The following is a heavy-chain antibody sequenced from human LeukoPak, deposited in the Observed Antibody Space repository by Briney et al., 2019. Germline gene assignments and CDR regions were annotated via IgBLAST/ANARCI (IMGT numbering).Heavy chain of an antibody. CDR2: ISYDGSNK. J-gene: IGHJ6*02. CDR1: GFIFNNYA. CDR3: AKDRESIAAAGSNPYYYYGMDV. V-gene: IGHV3-30*18. Sequence: PGRSLRLSCAGSGFIFNNYAMHWVRQPPGKGLEWVAVISYDGSNKYYADSVKGRFTISRDNSKNTLYLQMNSLRAEDTAVYYCAKDRESIAAAGSNPYYYYGMDVWGQGTTVTVSS. D-gene: IGHD6-13*01.